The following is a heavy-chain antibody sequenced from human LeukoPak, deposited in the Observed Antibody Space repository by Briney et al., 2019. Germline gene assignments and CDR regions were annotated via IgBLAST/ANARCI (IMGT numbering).Heavy chain of an antibody. Sequence: SETLSLTCSVSGVSVTNYYWSWVRQPAGKRLEWIGRNYPTGDTIYNPSLKSRVTMSVDMSKNHLSLKLTSVTAADAAVYYCARDLTARGSFDYWGQGILDSVSS. CDR2: NYPTGDT. D-gene: IGHD3-16*01. V-gene: IGHV4-4*07. CDR3: ARDLTARGSFDY. J-gene: IGHJ4*02. CDR1: GVSVTNYY.